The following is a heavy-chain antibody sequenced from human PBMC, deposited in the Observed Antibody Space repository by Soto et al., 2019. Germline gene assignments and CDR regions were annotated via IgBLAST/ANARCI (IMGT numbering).Heavy chain of an antibody. CDR2: IHYSGNT. CDR3: ARSKYCDSVFGP. CDR1: GGSINSYY. Sequence: SETLSLTCTVSGGSINSYYWSWIRQPPGRGLEWIAYIHYSGNTNYNPSLKSRVTISADTSKNQFSLTLSSVTAADTAVYYCARSKYCDSVFGPWGLGTLVTVSS. D-gene: IGHD3-3*01. V-gene: IGHV4-59*01. J-gene: IGHJ5*02.